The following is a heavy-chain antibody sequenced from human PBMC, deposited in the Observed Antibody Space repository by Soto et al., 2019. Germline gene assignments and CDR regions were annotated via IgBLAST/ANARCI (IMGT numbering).Heavy chain of an antibody. CDR1: GYSFTSYW. Sequence: PGESLKISCKGSGYSFTSYWIGWVRQMPGKGLEWMGIIYPGDSDTRYSPSFQGQVTISADKAISTAYLQWSSLKASDTAMHYCGGGGCIGRGIGGPSFCFGIDRWGQGTTVTVSS. CDR3: GGGGCIGRGIGGPSFCFGIDR. V-gene: IGHV5-51*01. D-gene: IGHD2-8*01. CDR2: IYPGDSDT. J-gene: IGHJ6*01.